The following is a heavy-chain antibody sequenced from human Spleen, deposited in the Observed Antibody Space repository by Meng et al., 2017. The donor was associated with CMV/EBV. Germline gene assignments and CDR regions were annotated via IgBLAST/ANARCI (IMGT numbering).Heavy chain of an antibody. CDR2: IYPGDSDT. D-gene: IGHD2-2*01. CDR3: AREVIPAAIGCFDP. V-gene: IGHV5-51*01. Sequence: GESLKISCQGSGYSFTSYWIAWVRQMPGKGLEWMGIIYPGDSDTRYSPSFQGQVTISADKSISTAYLQWSSLKASDTAMYYCAREVIPAAIGCFDPWGQGTLVTVSS. CDR1: GYSFTSYW. J-gene: IGHJ5*02.